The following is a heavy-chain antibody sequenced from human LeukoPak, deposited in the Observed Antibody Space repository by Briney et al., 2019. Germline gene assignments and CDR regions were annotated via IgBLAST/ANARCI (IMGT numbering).Heavy chain of an antibody. V-gene: IGHV4-39*07. CDR2: IYYSGST. CDR1: GGSISSSSYY. J-gene: IGHJ4*02. Sequence: SETLSLTCTVSGGSISSSSYYWGWIRQPPGKGLEWIGSIYYSGSTYYNPSLKSRVTILVDTSKNQFSLKLSSVTAADTAVYYCARGSVWVAARPGGIDYWGQGTLVTVSS. CDR3: ARGSVWVAARPGGIDY. D-gene: IGHD6-6*01.